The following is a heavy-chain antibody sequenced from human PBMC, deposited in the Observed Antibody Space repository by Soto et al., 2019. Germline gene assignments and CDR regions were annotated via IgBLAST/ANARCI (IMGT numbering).Heavy chain of an antibody. J-gene: IGHJ4*02. V-gene: IGHV4-4*02. D-gene: IGHD1-26*01. Sequence: SETLSLTCAFSYGSIISHNWWSWVRQPPGKGLEWIGEIYHSGSTNYNPSLKSRVTISVDKSKNQFSLSLNSVTAADTAVYYCARLVTPDSYFDSWGQGTLVTVSS. CDR3: ARLVTPDSYFDS. CDR2: IYHSGST. CDR1: YGSIISHNW.